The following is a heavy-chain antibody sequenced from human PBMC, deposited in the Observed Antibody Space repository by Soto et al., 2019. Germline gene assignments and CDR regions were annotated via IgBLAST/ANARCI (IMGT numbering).Heavy chain of an antibody. Sequence: QVHLVQSGAEVKKPGASVKVSCKASGYSFTGNSMHWVRQAPGQGLEWMGWINPNNGGTNYAQKFQGRVTMTRDTSISTAYMYLSSLRSNYTAVYYCAMQRGGVVYWGQGTLVTVSS. CDR3: AMQRGGVVY. D-gene: IGHD6-25*01. J-gene: IGHJ4*02. CDR2: INPNNGGT. V-gene: IGHV1-2*02. CDR1: GYSFTGNS.